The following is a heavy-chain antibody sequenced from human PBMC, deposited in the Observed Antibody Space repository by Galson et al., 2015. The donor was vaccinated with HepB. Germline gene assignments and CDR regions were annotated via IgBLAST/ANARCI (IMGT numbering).Heavy chain of an antibody. CDR1: GFPFSDYG. D-gene: IGHD3-3*01. V-gene: IGHV3-30*03. J-gene: IGHJ6*02. CDR3: ARDIIRFLGWLPQAPYYYYGMNA. Sequence: SLRLSCATSGFPFSDYGMHWVRQAPGKGLEWVAVISYDEKTKYYADSVKGRFTISRDNSKNTLYLQMNSLRPEDTAVYYCARDIIRFLGWLPQAPYYYYGMNAWGQGTTVTVSS. CDR2: ISYDEKTK.